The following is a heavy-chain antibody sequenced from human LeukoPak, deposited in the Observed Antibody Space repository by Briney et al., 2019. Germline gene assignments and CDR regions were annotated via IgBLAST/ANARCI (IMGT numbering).Heavy chain of an antibody. V-gene: IGHV1-2*02. CDR2: INPNSGGT. Sequence: ASVKVSCKASGYTFTGYYMHWVRQAPGQGLEWMGWINPNSGGTNYAQKFQGRVTMTRDMSISTAYMELSRLRSDDTAVYYCARGPLEMATIPYPFDYWGQGTLVTVSS. CDR1: GYTFTGYY. J-gene: IGHJ4*02. D-gene: IGHD5-24*01. CDR3: ARGPLEMATIPYPFDY.